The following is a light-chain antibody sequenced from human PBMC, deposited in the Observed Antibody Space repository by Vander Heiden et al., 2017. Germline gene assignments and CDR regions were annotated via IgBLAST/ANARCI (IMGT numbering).Light chain of an antibody. Sequence: QSVLTQPPSASGTPGQRVTISCSGSSSTIGSNYVFWYQQQVPGTAPKLLIYRDNQRPSGVPDRFSGSKSGASASLGISGLRSEDEADYYCAAWDDSLSGPVFGGGTKLTVL. CDR1: SSTIGSNY. V-gene: IGLV1-47*01. CDR3: AAWDDSLSGPV. J-gene: IGLJ2*01. CDR2: RDN.